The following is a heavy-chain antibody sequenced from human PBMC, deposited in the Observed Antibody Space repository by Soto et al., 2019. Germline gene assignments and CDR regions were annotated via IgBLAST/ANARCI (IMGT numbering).Heavy chain of an antibody. Sequence: QVQLMQSGAEVTKPGSSVKVSCKASGGPFNTFGISWVRQAPGQGLEWMGGIIPKYGTTNYARRFQGRVTITADESTTTAYLEVSSLRHADTALYYCARTRQRRPVFYVDYWGQGTPISVTS. D-gene: IGHD2-2*01. CDR3: ARTRQRRPVFYVDY. CDR1: GGPFNTFG. V-gene: IGHV1-69*01. CDR2: IIPKYGTT. J-gene: IGHJ4*02.